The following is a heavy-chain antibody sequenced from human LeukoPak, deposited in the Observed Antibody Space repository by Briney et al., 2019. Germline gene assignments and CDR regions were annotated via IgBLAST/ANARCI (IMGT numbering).Heavy chain of an antibody. CDR1: GGSFSSHY. D-gene: IGHD6-13*01. CDR2: INYSGTT. V-gene: IGHV4-59*11. CDR3: ARESGIAAAGKKFGDVAFDI. Sequence: SETLSLTCTVSGGSFSSHYWSWIRQPPGKGLEWIGYINYSGTTKYNPSLKSRVTISVDTSKNQFSLRLSSVTAADTAVYYCARESGIAAAGKKFGDVAFDIWGQGTMVTVSS. J-gene: IGHJ3*02.